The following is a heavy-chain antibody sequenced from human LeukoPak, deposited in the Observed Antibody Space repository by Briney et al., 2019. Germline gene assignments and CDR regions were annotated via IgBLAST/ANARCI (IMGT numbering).Heavy chain of an antibody. Sequence: GGSLRLSCVASEFTFSNYWVHWVRQPPGKGLVWVSRIRYDGIVTNYADSVEGRFTISRDNAKNTVHLQMNSLRDDDTAVYYCARANPADFNLWGRGTLVTVSS. CDR2: IRYDGIVT. CDR3: ARANPADFNL. J-gene: IGHJ2*01. V-gene: IGHV3-74*01. D-gene: IGHD1-14*01. CDR1: EFTFSNYW.